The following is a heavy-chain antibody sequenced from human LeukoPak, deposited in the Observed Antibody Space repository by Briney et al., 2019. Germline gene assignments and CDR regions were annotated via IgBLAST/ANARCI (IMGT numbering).Heavy chain of an antibody. CDR3: ARDPSSAFDI. V-gene: IGHV4-30-4*01. CDR2: IYYSGST. J-gene: IGHJ3*02. Sequence: SETLSLTCTVSGGSISSGDYYWSWIRQPPGKGLEWIGYIYYSGSTYYNPSLKSRVTITVHTSKNQYSLKLSSVTAADTAVYYCARDPSSAFDIWGQGTMVTVSS. CDR1: GGSISSGDYY.